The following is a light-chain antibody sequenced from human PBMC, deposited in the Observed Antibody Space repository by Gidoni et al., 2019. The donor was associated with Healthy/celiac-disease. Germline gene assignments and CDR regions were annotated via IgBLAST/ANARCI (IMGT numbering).Light chain of an antibody. CDR1: SSDVGGPNY. Sequence: SALTQPPSASGPPGQSVTISCTGTSSDVGGPNYVSWYQQHPGKAPKLMIYEVSKRPSGVPDRFSGAKSGNTASLTVAGLQAEDEADYYCSSYAGSNNVVFGGGTKLTVL. CDR2: EVS. CDR3: SSYAGSNNVV. J-gene: IGLJ2*01. V-gene: IGLV2-8*01.